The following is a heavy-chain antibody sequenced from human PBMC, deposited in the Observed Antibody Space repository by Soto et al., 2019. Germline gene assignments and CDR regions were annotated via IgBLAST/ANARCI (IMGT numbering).Heavy chain of an antibody. CDR1: GKSVSTFY. CDR2: AYYSGST. J-gene: IGHJ6*02. Sequence: QVQLQESGPGLVKPSETLSLTCTVSGKSVSTFYWSWIRQPPGKGLEGIGHAYYSGSTNYDPSLKSRVTISVDMSKNQVSLRLTSVTAADTAVYYCARGTDYTQIASYHYGMDVWGQGTSVTVSS. D-gene: IGHD4-4*01. CDR3: ARGTDYTQIASYHYGMDV. V-gene: IGHV4-59*02.